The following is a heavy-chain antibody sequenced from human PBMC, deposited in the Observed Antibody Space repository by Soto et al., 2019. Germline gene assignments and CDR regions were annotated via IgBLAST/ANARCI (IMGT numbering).Heavy chain of an antibody. Sequence: QVQLQESGPGLVKPSETLSLTCTVSGGSISSYYWSWIRQPAGKGLEWIGRIYTSGSTNYNPSLKSRVTLTLDTSKNASSLKLGSVTAADTAVYYCAIYQLYDGTGYYCGVDEVWGQETLVTVSS. D-gene: IGHD3-22*01. CDR2: IYTSGST. CDR1: GGSISSYY. V-gene: IGHV4-4*07. CDR3: AIYQLYDGTGYYCGVDEV. J-gene: IGHJ4*02.